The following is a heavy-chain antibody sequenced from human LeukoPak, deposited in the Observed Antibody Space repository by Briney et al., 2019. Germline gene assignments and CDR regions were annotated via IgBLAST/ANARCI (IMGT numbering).Heavy chain of an antibody. CDR2: ISYDGSNK. V-gene: IGHV3-30*14. CDR1: GFTFSSYA. J-gene: IGHJ4*02. Sequence: GGSLRLSCAASGFTFSSYAMHWVRQAPGKGLEWVAVISYDGSNKYYADSVKGRFTISRDNSKSTLYLQMNSLRAEDTAVYYCARVWSGRGDGYNFGVLDYWGQGTLVTVSS. D-gene: IGHD5-24*01. CDR3: ARVWSGRGDGYNFGVLDY.